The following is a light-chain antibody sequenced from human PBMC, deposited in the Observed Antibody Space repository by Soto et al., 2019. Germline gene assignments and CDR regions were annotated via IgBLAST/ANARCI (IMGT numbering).Light chain of an antibody. J-gene: IGLJ2*01. CDR1: TGAVTSGHY. CDR3: VLSDSGARSPYVV. CDR2: DTS. V-gene: IGLV7-46*01. Sequence: QAVVTQEPSLTVSPGGTVTLTCGSSTGAVTSGHYPYWFQQKPGQAPRTLIYDTSNKHSWTPARFSGSLLGGKAALTLSGAQPEDEAEYYCVLSDSGARSPYVVFGGGTKLTVL.